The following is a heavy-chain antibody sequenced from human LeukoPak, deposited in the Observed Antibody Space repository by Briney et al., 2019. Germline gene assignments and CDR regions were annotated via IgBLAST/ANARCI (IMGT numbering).Heavy chain of an antibody. D-gene: IGHD6-19*01. Sequence: PSETLSLTCAVYGGSFSGYYWSWIRQPPGKGLEWIGEINHSGSTNYNPSLKSRVTISVDTSKNQFSLKLSSVTAADTAVYYCASSVGSGWYSHSPNDYWGQGTLVTVSS. V-gene: IGHV4-34*01. CDR1: GGSFSGYY. CDR3: ASSVGSGWYSHSPNDY. J-gene: IGHJ4*02. CDR2: INHSGST.